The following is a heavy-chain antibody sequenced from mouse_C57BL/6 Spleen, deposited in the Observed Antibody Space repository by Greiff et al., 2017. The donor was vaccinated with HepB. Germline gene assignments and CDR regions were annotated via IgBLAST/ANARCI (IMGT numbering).Heavy chain of an antibody. CDR3: ARGRGSSYDWYFDF. J-gene: IGHJ1*03. Sequence: VQLQQSGAELVKPGASVKISCKASGYAFSSYWMNWVKQRPGKGLEWIGQIYPGDGDTNYNGKFKGKATLTADKASSTAYMQLSSLTSEDSAVYFCARGRGSSYDWYFDFWGTGTTVTVSS. D-gene: IGHD1-1*01. CDR2: IYPGDGDT. CDR1: GYAFSSYW. V-gene: IGHV1-80*01.